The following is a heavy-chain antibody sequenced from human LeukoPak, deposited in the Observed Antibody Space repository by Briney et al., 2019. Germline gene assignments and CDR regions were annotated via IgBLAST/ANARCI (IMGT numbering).Heavy chain of an antibody. J-gene: IGHJ4*02. CDR2: ISGSGGST. CDR3: AKDPKAGGSGEKKY. Sequence: PGGSLRLSCAASGFTFSSYAMSWVRQAPGKGLEWVSAISGSGGSTYYADSVKGRFTISRDNSKNTLYLQMNSLRAEDTAVYYCAKDPKAGGSGEKKYWGQGTLVTVSS. V-gene: IGHV3-23*01. CDR1: GFTFSSYA. D-gene: IGHD3-10*01.